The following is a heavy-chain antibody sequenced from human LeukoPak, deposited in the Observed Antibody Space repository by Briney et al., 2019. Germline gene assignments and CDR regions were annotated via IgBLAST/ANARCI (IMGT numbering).Heavy chain of an antibody. CDR3: AKGVLSYYYIDV. V-gene: IGHV3-30*04. J-gene: IGHJ6*03. D-gene: IGHD2/OR15-2a*01. Sequence: PGRSLRLSCAASGFIFKSYAMHWVRQAPGRGLEWLAVISYDGRNIDYAASVKGRFTIYRDNSEKTVYLQMNNVRADDTAVYLCAKGVLSYYYIDVWGAGTTVIVSS. CDR2: ISYDGRNI. CDR1: GFIFKSYA.